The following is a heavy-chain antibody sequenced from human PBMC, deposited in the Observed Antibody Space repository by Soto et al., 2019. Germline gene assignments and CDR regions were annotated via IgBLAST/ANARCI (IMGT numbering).Heavy chain of an antibody. CDR3: AKVGYDSSGYWYFDY. J-gene: IGHJ4*02. Sequence: GGSLRLSCAASGFTFSSYAMSWVRQAPGKGLEWVSAISGSGGSTYYADSVKGRFTISRDNSKNTLYLQMNSLRAEDTAVYYCAKVGYDSSGYWYFDYWGQGTLVTVSS. CDR1: GFTFSSYA. V-gene: IGHV3-23*01. CDR2: ISGSGGST. D-gene: IGHD3-22*01.